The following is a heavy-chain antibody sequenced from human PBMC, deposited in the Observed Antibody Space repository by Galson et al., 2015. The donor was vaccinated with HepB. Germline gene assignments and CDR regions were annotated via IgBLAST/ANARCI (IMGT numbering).Heavy chain of an antibody. J-gene: IGHJ4*02. V-gene: IGHV1-18*01. Sequence: SVKVSCKASGYNFTSHILDWLRQAPGQGPEWVGRISSYNGQTELAQRFQGRVTMTIETSANTAYMELRSLRSDDTGIYYCARRDFDDEGFNYWGQGTLVTVSS. D-gene: IGHD3-3*01. CDR3: ARRDFDDEGFNY. CDR1: GYNFTSHI. CDR2: ISSYNGQT.